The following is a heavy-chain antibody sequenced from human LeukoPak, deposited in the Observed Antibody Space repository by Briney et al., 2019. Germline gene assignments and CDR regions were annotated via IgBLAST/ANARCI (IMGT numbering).Heavy chain of an antibody. J-gene: IGHJ5*02. D-gene: IGHD4-17*01. CDR3: ARPYGDYVSGWFDP. V-gene: IGHV3-7*01. Sequence: GGSLRLSCAASGFPFSSYWMSWVRQAPGKGLEWVANIRHDGSETYYVDSLRGRFTISRDNAKNSLYLQMNSLRAEDTAVYYCARPYGDYVSGWFDPWGQGTLVTVSS. CDR1: GFPFSSYW. CDR2: IRHDGSET.